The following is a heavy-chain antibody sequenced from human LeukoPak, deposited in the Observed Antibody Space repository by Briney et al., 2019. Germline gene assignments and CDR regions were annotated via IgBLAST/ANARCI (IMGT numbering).Heavy chain of an antibody. Sequence: PGGSLRLSCAASGFTFSNFALSWVRRAPGKGLEWVSVIYTGGDTYYADSVKGRFTISRHSSKNTLYLQMNSLRGEDTAVYYCARFLGRITISGVVPYGMDVWGQGTTVTVSS. CDR3: ARFLGRITISGVVPYGMDV. CDR1: GFTFSNFA. D-gene: IGHD3-3*01. J-gene: IGHJ6*02. CDR2: IYTGGDT. V-gene: IGHV3-53*04.